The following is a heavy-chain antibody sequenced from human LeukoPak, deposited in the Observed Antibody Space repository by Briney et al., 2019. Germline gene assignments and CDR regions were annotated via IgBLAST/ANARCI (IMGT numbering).Heavy chain of an antibody. CDR1: GGSISSGSYY. CDR3: ASSFLEWLFDY. V-gene: IGHV4-61*02. J-gene: IGHJ4*02. Sequence: SETLSLTCTVSGGSISSGSYYWSWIRQSAGKGPEWIGRISTSGRTNYNPSLKSRVTISVDTSKNQFSLKMSSETAADTAVYFCASSFLEWLFDYWGQGTLVTVSS. D-gene: IGHD3-3*02. CDR2: ISTSGRT.